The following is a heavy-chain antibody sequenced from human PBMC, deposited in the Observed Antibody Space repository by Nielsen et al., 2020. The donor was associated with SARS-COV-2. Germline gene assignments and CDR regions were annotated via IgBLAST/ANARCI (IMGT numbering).Heavy chain of an antibody. J-gene: IGHJ4*02. Sequence: GGSLRLSCAASGFTFDYYAMHWVRQAPGKGLEWVSGISWNSGSIAYADSVKGRFTITRDNAKNSLYLQMNSLRAEDTALYYCANVGDYSDYWGQGTRVTVSS. CDR3: ANVGDYSDY. V-gene: IGHV3-9*01. CDR2: ISWNSGSI. CDR1: GFTFDYYA.